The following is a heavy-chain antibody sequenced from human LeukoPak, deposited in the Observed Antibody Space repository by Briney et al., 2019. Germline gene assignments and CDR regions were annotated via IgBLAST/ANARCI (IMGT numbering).Heavy chain of an antibody. Sequence: SETLSLTCTVSGGSISSYYWSWIRQPPGKGLEWIGYIYTSGSTNYNPPLKSRVTISVDTSKNQFSLKLSSVTAADTAVYYCARQGYYEVEFDPWGQGTLVTVSS. D-gene: IGHD3-22*01. CDR3: ARQGYYEVEFDP. V-gene: IGHV4-4*09. CDR2: IYTSGST. CDR1: GGSISSYY. J-gene: IGHJ5*02.